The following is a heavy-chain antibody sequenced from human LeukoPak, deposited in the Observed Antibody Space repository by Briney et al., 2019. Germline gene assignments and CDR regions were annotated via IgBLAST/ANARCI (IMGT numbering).Heavy chain of an antibody. V-gene: IGHV3-43*01. CDR2: ISWDGGST. D-gene: IGHD3-10*01. J-gene: IGHJ4*02. Sequence: PGGSLRLSCAASGFTFDDYTMHWVRQAPGKGLEWVSLISWDGGSTYYADSVKGRFTISRDNSKNSLYLQMNSLRTEDTALYYCANLAAWGVGGENFDYWGQGTLVTVSS. CDR3: ANLAAWGVGGENFDY. CDR1: GFTFDDYT.